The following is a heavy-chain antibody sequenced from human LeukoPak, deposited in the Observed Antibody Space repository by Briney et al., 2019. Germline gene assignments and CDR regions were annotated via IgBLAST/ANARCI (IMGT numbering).Heavy chain of an antibody. J-gene: IGHJ6*03. CDR2: IFYSGNT. CDR1: GGSHSSGGYY. D-gene: IGHD3-16*01. CDR3: ARSPRGYYMDV. Sequence: SETLSLTCTVSGGSHSSGGYYWSWIRQHPGKGPEFIGYIFYSGNTYYNPSLKSRVTILVDTSKNQFSLKVRSVTAADTAVYYCARSPRGYYMDVWGKGTTVTIS. V-gene: IGHV4-31*03.